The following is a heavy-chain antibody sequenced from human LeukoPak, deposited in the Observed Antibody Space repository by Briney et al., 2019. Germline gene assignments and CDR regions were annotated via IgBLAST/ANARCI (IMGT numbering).Heavy chain of an antibody. Sequence: PSETLSLTCAVSGGSISSGNWWSWVRQPPGKGLEWIGEIYYSGSTSYSPSLKSRVTISVDKSKNQFSLKLNSVTASYTAVYYCARIAVAQYYFDYWGQGTLVTVSS. CDR2: IYYSGST. D-gene: IGHD6-19*01. J-gene: IGHJ4*02. CDR3: ARIAVAQYYFDY. V-gene: IGHV4-4*02. CDR1: GGSISSGNW.